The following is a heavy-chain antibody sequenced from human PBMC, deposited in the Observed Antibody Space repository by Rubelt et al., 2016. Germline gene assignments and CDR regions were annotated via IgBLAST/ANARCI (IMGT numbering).Heavy chain of an antibody. Sequence: QVQLVQSGAEVKKPGASVKVSCKASGYTFTSYAMHWVRQAPGQRLEWMGGIVPIFGTANYAQKFQGRVTITADESTSTAYMELSSLKSEDTAVYYCARDQIRRQPGVYYYYGMDVWGQGTTVTVSS. CDR3: ARDQIRRQPGVYYYYGMDV. V-gene: IGHV1-69*13. D-gene: IGHD3-10*01. J-gene: IGHJ6*02. CDR1: GYTFTSYA. CDR2: IVPIFGTA.